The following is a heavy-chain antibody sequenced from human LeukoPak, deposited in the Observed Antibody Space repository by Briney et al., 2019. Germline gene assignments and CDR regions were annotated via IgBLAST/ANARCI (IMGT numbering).Heavy chain of an antibody. J-gene: IGHJ3*02. CDR1: GFNFLTYG. D-gene: IGHD7-27*01. CDR3: GKELTGDAFDT. V-gene: IGHV3-30*18. CDR2: ISYDGNNK. Sequence: PGRSLRLSCAASGFNFLTYGMHWVRQAPGSGLAWVAVISYDGNNKFYAESVKGRFTISRDNSKNTLYLQMNSLRAEDTAVYYCGKELTGDAFDTWGQGTMVAVSS.